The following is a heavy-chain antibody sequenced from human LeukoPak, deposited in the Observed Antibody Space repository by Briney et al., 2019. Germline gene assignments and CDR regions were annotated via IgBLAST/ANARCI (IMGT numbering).Heavy chain of an antibody. CDR2: IIPIFDTA. CDR3: ARDPHNCDSSGYYLD. V-gene: IGHV1-69*05. D-gene: IGHD3-22*01. Sequence: SVKVSCKASGGTFSSYGISWVRQAPGQGLEWMGRIIPIFDTANYAQKFQGRVTITTDESTSTAYMELSSLRSEDTAVYYCARDPHNCDSSGYYLDWGQGTLVTVSS. J-gene: IGHJ4*02. CDR1: GGTFSSYG.